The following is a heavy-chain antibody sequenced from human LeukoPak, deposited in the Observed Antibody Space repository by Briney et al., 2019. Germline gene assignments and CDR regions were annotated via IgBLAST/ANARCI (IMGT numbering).Heavy chain of an antibody. V-gene: IGHV3-11*01. J-gene: IGHJ4*02. Sequence: PGGSLRLSCAASGVPLSDHYVTRIRQAPGKGREFISYISGSGNRINYADSVKGRFIVSRDNARNSVDLQMNSLTTEDTAVYFCARDWRNYGMDLWGQGTLVTVSS. D-gene: IGHD3-9*01. CDR3: ARDWRNYGMDL. CDR1: GVPLSDHY. CDR2: ISGSGNRI.